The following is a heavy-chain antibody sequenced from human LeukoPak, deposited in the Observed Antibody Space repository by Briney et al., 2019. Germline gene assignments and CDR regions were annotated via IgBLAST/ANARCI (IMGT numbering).Heavy chain of an antibody. CDR2: IYMSGST. D-gene: IGHD2-2*01. CDR1: GGSIRSGTDY. Sequence: SETLSLTCTVSGGSIRSGTDYWSWIRQPAGKGLEWIGRIYMSGSTDYNPSFKSRVTMSVDTSKNQVSLKLRSVTAADTAVYYCARDDWQYQQLDVWGQGTTVTVSS. J-gene: IGHJ6*02. CDR3: ARDDWQYQQLDV. V-gene: IGHV4-61*02.